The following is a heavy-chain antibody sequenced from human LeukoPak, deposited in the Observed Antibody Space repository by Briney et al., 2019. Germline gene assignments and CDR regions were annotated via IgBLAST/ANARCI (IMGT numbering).Heavy chain of an antibody. J-gene: IGHJ4*02. V-gene: IGHV3-23*01. CDR2: ISSSADST. CDR1: GFTFSSYA. CDR3: AKPLEKYTYGGNFDY. Sequence: GGSLRLSCEASGFTFSSYAMSWVRQAPGKGLAWVSVISSSADSTYYADSVKGRFTISRDNSKNTLYLQMNYLRAEDTAVYYCAKPLEKYTYGGNFDYWGQGTLVTVSS. D-gene: IGHD4-23*01.